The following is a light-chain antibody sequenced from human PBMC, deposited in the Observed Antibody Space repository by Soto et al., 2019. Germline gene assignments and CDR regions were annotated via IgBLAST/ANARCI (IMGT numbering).Light chain of an antibody. CDR1: SSDVGGYNY. J-gene: IGLJ2*01. CDR3: SSYTSSSTLV. CDR2: DVS. Sequence: QSALTHPASVSGSPGQSITIACTGTSSDVGGYNYVSWYQQHPGKAPKLMIYDVSNRPSGVSNRFSGSKSGNTASLTISGLQAEDEAAYYCSSYTSSSTLVFGGGTKLTVL. V-gene: IGLV2-14*01.